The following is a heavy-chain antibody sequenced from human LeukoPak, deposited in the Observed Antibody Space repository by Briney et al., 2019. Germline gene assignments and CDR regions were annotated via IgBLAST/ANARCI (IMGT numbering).Heavy chain of an antibody. CDR3: ARRYFDY. CDR1: GFTSRSYW. V-gene: IGHV3-7*03. J-gene: IGHJ4*02. CDR2: IKQDGSEE. Sequence: GGSLRLSCAASGFTSRSYWMRWVRQAPGKGLEWVANIKQDGSEEYYVDSVKGRFTISRDNAKNSLYLQMNSLRAEDTAVYYCARRYFDYWGQGILVTVSS.